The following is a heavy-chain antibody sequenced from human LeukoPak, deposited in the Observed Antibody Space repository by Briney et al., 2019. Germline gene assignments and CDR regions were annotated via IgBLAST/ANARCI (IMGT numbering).Heavy chain of an antibody. CDR1: GGSINGYY. J-gene: IGHJ6*02. CDR3: ARGEALRQNYGMDV. Sequence: SETLSLTCTVSGGSINGYYWNWIRQPPGKGLEWIGYIYLSGSNNYNPSLQSRVTISVDTSKNQFSLRLNSVTAADTAVYFCARGEALRQNYGMDVWGQGTTVTVSS. V-gene: IGHV4-59*01. CDR2: IYLSGSN.